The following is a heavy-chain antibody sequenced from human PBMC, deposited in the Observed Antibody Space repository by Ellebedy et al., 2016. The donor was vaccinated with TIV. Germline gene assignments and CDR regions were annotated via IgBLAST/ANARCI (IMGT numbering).Heavy chain of an antibody. Sequence: GESLKISCAASKFTVSYNYMNWVRQAPGKGPEWVSGIYTDDSTDYADSVKGRFTISRDNSKNTLYLQVNSLRTEDTAVYYCARASFYDVDLSGWYFDLWGRGTLITVSS. J-gene: IGHJ2*01. V-gene: IGHV3-66*01. CDR2: IYTDDST. CDR3: ARASFYDVDLSGWYFDL. CDR1: KFTVSYNY. D-gene: IGHD3-10*02.